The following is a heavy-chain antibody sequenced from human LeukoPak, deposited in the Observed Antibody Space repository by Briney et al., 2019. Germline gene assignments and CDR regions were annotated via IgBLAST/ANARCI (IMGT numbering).Heavy chain of an antibody. CDR3: ARVVPAAMSLTPRFDY. V-gene: IGHV1-18*01. D-gene: IGHD2-2*01. Sequence: ASVKASCKASGYTFTSYGISWVRQAPGQGLEWMGWISAYNGNTNYAQKLQGRVTMTTDTSTSTAYMELRSLRSDDTAVYYCARVVPAAMSLTPRFDYWGQGTLVTVSS. J-gene: IGHJ4*02. CDR1: GYTFTSYG. CDR2: ISAYNGNT.